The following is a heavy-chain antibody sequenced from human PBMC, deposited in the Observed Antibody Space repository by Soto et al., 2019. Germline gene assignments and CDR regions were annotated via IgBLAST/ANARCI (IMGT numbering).Heavy chain of an antibody. D-gene: IGHD5-12*01. CDR3: AREGSGYDALFDY. J-gene: IGHJ4*02. Sequence: QVQLVQSGAEVKKPGASVKVSCKASGYTFTSYYMHWVRQAPGQGLEWMGIINPSGGSTSYAQKFQGRVTMTGDTSTSTVYMGLSSLRSEDTAVYYCAREGSGYDALFDYWGQGTLVTVSS. V-gene: IGHV1-46*01. CDR2: INPSGGST. CDR1: GYTFTSYY.